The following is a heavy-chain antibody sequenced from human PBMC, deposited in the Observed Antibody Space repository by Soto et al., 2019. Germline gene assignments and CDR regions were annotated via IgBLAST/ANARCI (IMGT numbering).Heavy chain of an antibody. CDR3: ARAVTGTPDY. CDR2: IKQDGSEK. Sequence: EVQLVESGGGLVQPGGSLRLSCATSGFTICNFWMTWVRQAPGKGLEWVANIKQDGSEKYYVDSVKGRFTISRDNAKNSLYLQMNSLRAEYTAVYYCARAVTGTPDYWGQGTLVTVSS. CDR1: GFTICNFW. V-gene: IGHV3-7*01. D-gene: IGHD1-7*01. J-gene: IGHJ4*02.